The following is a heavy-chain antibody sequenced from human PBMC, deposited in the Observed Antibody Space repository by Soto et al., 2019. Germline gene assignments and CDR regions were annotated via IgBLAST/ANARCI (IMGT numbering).Heavy chain of an antibody. CDR1: GYSFTSYW. CDR2: INPSDSYT. J-gene: IGHJ4*02. CDR3: ARLGYCTGTSCYTFDS. D-gene: IGHD2-2*02. Sequence: SLKISCQGSGYSFTSYWIGWVRQRPGKGLEWMGRINPSDSYTTYSPSFQGHVTISTDMSFSTAYLQWSGLKASDTAMYYCARLGYCTGTSCYTFDSWGQGTLVTVSS. V-gene: IGHV5-10-1*01.